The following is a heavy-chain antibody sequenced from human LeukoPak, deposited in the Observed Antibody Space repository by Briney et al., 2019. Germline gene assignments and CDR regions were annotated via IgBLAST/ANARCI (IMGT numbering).Heavy chain of an antibody. J-gene: IGHJ5*02. Sequence: SQTLSLTCAVYGGSFSGYYWSWIRQPPGKGLEWIGEINHSGSTNYNPSLKGRVTISVDTSKNQFSLKLSSVTAADTAVYYCARAPGYSSSSGGLDPWGQGTLVTVSS. CDR1: GGSFSGYY. V-gene: IGHV4-34*01. CDR2: INHSGST. CDR3: ARAPGYSSSSGGLDP. D-gene: IGHD6-6*01.